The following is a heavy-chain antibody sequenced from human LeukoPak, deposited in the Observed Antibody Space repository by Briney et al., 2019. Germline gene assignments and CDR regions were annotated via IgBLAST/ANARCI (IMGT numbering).Heavy chain of an antibody. CDR1: GFTFSSYA. CDR2: ISGSGGST. D-gene: IGHD4-17*01. CDR3: AKDLRGPRWFDP. Sequence: PGGSLRLSCAASGFTFSSYAMNWVRQAPGKGLEWVSAISGSGGSTYYADSVKGRFTISRDNSKNTLYLQMNSLRAEDTAVYYCAKDLRGPRWFDPWGQGTLVTVSS. V-gene: IGHV3-23*01. J-gene: IGHJ5*02.